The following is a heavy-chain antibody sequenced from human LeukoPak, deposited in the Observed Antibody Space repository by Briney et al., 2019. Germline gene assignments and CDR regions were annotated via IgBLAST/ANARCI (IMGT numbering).Heavy chain of an antibody. CDR1: GFTFSSYA. Sequence: SGGSLRLSCAASGFTFSSYAMIWVRQARGKGLEGVSAISGSGGSTYYADSVKGRFTIPRDNSKNTLYLQMNSLRAEDTGVYYCAKRPSSERYYYDSSGYYHQLDYWGQGTLVTVSS. V-gene: IGHV3-23*01. CDR3: AKRPSSERYYYDSSGYYHQLDY. D-gene: IGHD3-22*01. CDR2: ISGSGGST. J-gene: IGHJ4*02.